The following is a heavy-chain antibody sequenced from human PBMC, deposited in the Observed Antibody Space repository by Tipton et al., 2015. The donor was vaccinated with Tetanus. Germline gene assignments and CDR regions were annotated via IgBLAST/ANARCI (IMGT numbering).Heavy chain of an antibody. J-gene: IGHJ6*02. CDR1: GASFSDYY. V-gene: IGHV4-34*01. CDR2: INHSGNT. Sequence: TLSLTCAVYGASFSDYYWSWIRQAPGKGLEWIGEINHSGNTNHNPTLKSRVTLSVDTTKNQFSLKLNSVPAADTAMYYCVTVNFPRHFHYGMDVWGQGTAVTVSS. D-gene: IGHD1-1*01. CDR3: VTVNFPRHFHYGMDV.